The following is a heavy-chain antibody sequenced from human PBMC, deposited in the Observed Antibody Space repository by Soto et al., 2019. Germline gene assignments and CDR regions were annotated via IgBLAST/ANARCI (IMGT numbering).Heavy chain of an antibody. CDR1: GFTFSSYA. V-gene: IGHV3-64D*06. J-gene: IGHJ4*02. CDR3: VKSRGGNNFDFFD. Sequence: GGSLRLSCSASGFTFSSYAMHWVRQAPGKGLEYVSGVRGNGDPPFYADSVKGRFTISRDNSKNTLYLQMSGLSADDTAVYYCVKSRGGNNFDFFDWGQGALVTVSS. CDR2: VRGNGDPP. D-gene: IGHD5-12*01.